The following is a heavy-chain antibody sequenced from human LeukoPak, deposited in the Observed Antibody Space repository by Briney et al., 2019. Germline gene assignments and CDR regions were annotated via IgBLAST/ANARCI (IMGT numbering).Heavy chain of an antibody. D-gene: IGHD3-10*01. CDR2: IYYSGST. Sequence: PSQTLSLTCTVSGGSISSGDYYWSWIRQPPGKGLEWIGHIYYSGSTHYNPSLKSRVTISVDTSKNQFSLKLSSVTAADTAVYYCARKSMVRGVVSFFDYWGQGTLVTVSS. V-gene: IGHV4-30-4*01. CDR3: ARKSMVRGVVSFFDY. CDR1: GGSISSGDYY. J-gene: IGHJ4*02.